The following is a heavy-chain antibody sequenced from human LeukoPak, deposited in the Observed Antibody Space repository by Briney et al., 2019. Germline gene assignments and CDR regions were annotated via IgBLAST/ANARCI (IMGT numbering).Heavy chain of an antibody. CDR1: GYTFTGYY. Sequence: ASVKVSCVASGYTFTGYYIHWVRQAPGQGLEWMGWINPNSGGTNYAQNFQGRVTMTRDTSINTVYMDLSRLRTDDTAVYYCARYGAMVDYYGSGSHDYWGQGTLVTVSS. J-gene: IGHJ4*02. D-gene: IGHD3-10*01. CDR2: INPNSGGT. CDR3: ARYGAMVDYYGSGSHDY. V-gene: IGHV1-2*02.